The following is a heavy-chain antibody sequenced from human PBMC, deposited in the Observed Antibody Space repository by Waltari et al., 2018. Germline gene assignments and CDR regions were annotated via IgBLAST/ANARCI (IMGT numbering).Heavy chain of an antibody. CDR3: ASYDFWSGQDY. CDR1: GGSLSSYY. Sequence: QVQLQESGPGLVKPSETLSLTCPVSGGSLSSYYWSWIRQPPGKGLEWIGYIYYSGSTNYNPSLKSRVTISVDTSKNQFSLKLSSVTAADTAVYYCASYDFWSGQDYWGQGTLVTVSS. J-gene: IGHJ4*02. CDR2: IYYSGST. V-gene: IGHV4-59*01. D-gene: IGHD3-3*01.